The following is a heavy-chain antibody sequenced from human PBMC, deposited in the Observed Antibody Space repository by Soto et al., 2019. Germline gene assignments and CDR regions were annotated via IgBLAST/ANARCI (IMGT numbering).Heavy chain of an antibody. CDR2: ITRDGYNK. V-gene: IGHV3-30*04. D-gene: IGHD6-6*01. Sequence: QVQLVESGGGVVQPGRSLRLSCAVSGFIFKNYALNWVRQAPGKGLEWVASITRDGYNKYYADSVKGRFTISRDNSKNTLSLQMTALRVEDSSVYYCTESSGGSSSVGMDYWGPGTLVTVSS. J-gene: IGHJ4*02. CDR3: TESSGGSSSVGMDY. CDR1: GFIFKNYA.